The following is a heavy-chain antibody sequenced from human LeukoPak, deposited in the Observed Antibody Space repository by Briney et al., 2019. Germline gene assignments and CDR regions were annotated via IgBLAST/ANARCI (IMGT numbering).Heavy chain of an antibody. Sequence: GGSLRLSCAVSGFTFSSYSMNWVRQAPGKGLEWVSSISSSSSYIYYADSVKGRFPISSDNAKNSLYLQMNRPRAEDTAVYYWARCICPGYYGMDVWGQGTTVTVSS. CDR2: ISSSSSYI. CDR3: ARCICPGYYGMDV. D-gene: IGHD2-2*01. CDR1: GFTFSSYS. V-gene: IGHV3-21*01. J-gene: IGHJ6*02.